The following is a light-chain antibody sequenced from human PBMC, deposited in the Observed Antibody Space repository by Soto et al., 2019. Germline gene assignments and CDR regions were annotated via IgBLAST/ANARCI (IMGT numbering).Light chain of an antibody. CDR1: SGDVGGYSY. J-gene: IGLJ1*01. CDR2: EVT. CDR3: SSSPSSRTYV. Sequence: AGTQPAAVSGSPGQSLTISYTGTSGDVGGYSYVCWYEQVPGRVSKLMIYEVTNRPAGVSKRFSDYKSVDKASLTISGFQGEYETHHYCSSSPSSRTYVLATGTKVTV. V-gene: IGLV2-14*01.